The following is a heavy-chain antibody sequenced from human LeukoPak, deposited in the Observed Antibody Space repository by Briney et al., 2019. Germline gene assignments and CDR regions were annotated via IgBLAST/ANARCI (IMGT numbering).Heavy chain of an antibody. Sequence: VASVKVSCKASGYAFTRHAMNWVRQAPGQGLEWMGWINTNTRNPTYAQGFTGRFVFSLDTSVSTAYLQINSLKTEDTAVYYCARFPWYGDYDPPQYWFDPWGQGTLVTVSS. CDR1: GYAFTRHA. CDR2: INTNTRNP. V-gene: IGHV7-4-1*02. J-gene: IGHJ5*02. D-gene: IGHD4-17*01. CDR3: ARFPWYGDYDPPQYWFDP.